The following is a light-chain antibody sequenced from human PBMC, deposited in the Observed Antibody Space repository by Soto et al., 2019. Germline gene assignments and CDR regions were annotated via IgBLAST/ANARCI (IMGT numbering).Light chain of an antibody. CDR3: GTWDSRLSDGV. CDR2: DNN. V-gene: IGLV1-51*01. J-gene: IGLJ2*01. Sequence: QSVLTQPPSVSAAPGQKVTISCSGSSSNIGNNYVSWYQQLPGTTPKLLIYDNNKRPSGIPDRFSGSKSGTSATLGITGRQTGDEDDYYCGTWDSRLSDGVFGGGTKLTVL. CDR1: SSNIGNNY.